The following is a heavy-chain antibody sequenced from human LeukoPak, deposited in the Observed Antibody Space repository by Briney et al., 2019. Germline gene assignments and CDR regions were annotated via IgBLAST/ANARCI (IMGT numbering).Heavy chain of an antibody. CDR3: AKVDRYGSGSYYISLGSYYFDY. D-gene: IGHD3-10*01. J-gene: IGHJ4*02. CDR2: ISGSGGGT. CDR1: GFTFSSYA. Sequence: GGSLRLSCAASGFTFSSYAMSWVRQAPGKGLEWVSAISGSGGGTYYADSVKGRFTISRDNSKNTLYLQMNSLRAEDTAVYYCAKVDRYGSGSYYISLGSYYFDYWGQGTLVTVSS. V-gene: IGHV3-23*01.